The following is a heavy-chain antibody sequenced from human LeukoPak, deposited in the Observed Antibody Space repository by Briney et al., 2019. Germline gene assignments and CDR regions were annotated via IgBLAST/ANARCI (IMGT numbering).Heavy chain of an antibody. CDR1: GFTFSSYG. J-gene: IGHJ4*02. V-gene: IGHV3-23*01. D-gene: IGHD1-26*01. Sequence: GGSLRLSCAASGFTFSSYGLTWVRQAPGKGLKWVSTISGSGGSTYYADSVKGRVTISRDNSKNTLHLQVNSLRVEDTAVYYCAKDRLGAMMYFDFWGQGTLVTVSS. CDR2: ISGSGGST. CDR3: AKDRLGAMMYFDF.